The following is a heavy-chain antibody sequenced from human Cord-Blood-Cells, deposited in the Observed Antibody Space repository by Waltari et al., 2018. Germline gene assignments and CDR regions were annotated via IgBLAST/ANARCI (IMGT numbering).Heavy chain of an antibody. CDR2: IKSNTGGGTT. J-gene: IGHJ4*02. CDR1: GFTFSNAW. Sequence: EVQLVESGGGLVKPGGSLRLSCAASGFTFSNAWMSWVRQTPGKGLGWVGRIKSNTGGGTTDYAAPVKGRFTISRDESKNTLYLQMNSLKTEDTAVYYCTTGSWGQGTLVTVSS. CDR3: TTGS. V-gene: IGHV3-15*01.